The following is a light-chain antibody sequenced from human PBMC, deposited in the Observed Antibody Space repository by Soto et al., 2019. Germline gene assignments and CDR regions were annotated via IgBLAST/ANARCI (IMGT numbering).Light chain of an antibody. Sequence: ELVLTQSPGTLSLSPGERATLSCRASHSLSSRNLAWYQQKPGQAPRPLIYGVSSRATGVPDRFSGSGSGTDFTLTISRLEPEDFAVYYCQQYDSSPRTFGQGTQGGYQ. J-gene: IGKJ1*01. CDR3: QQYDSSPRT. CDR1: HSLSSRN. CDR2: GVS. V-gene: IGKV3-20*01.